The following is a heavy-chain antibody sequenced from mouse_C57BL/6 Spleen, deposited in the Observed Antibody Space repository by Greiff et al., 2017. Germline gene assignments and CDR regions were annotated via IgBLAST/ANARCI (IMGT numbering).Heavy chain of an antibody. CDR2: ISSGRSTI. V-gene: IGHV5-17*01. J-gene: IGHJ4*01. CDR1: GFTFSDYG. CDR3: ARPGLRGAMDY. D-gene: IGHD2-2*01. Sequence: EVKLMESGGGLVKPGGSLKLSCAASGFTFSDYGMHWVRQAPEKGLEWVAYISSGRSTIYYADTVKGRFTISRDNAKNTLFLQMTSLRSEDTAMXYCARPGLRGAMDYWGQGTSVTVSS.